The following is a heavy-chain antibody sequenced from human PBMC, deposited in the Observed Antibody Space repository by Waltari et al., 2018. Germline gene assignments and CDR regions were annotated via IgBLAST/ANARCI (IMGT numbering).Heavy chain of an antibody. Sequence: QLQLQESGPGLVKPSATLSLTCTVSGGSISSSSYYWGWIRQPPGKGLEWIGSIHYSGNTYYSPSLKSRVTISVDTSKNQFSLKLSSVTAADTAVYYCARQVGEWFSTLYYYYYYMDVWGKGTTVTVSS. CDR3: ARQVGEWFSTLYYYYYYMDV. CDR1: GGSISSSSYY. V-gene: IGHV4-39*01. CDR2: IHYSGNT. J-gene: IGHJ6*03. D-gene: IGHD3-16*01.